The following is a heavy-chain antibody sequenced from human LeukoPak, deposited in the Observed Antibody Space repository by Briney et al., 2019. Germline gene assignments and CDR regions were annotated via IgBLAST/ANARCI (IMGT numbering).Heavy chain of an antibody. CDR1: GGSISSYY. D-gene: IGHD5-18*01. CDR2: IYYSGST. Sequence: SETLSLTCTVSGGSISSYYWSWIRQPPGKGLEWIGYIYYSGSTNYNPSLKSRVTISVDTSKNQFSLKLSSVTAADTAVYYCARHGYSYGIQSYYYYYYMDVWGKGTTVTVSS. J-gene: IGHJ6*03. V-gene: IGHV4-59*01. CDR3: ARHGYSYGIQSYYYYYYMDV.